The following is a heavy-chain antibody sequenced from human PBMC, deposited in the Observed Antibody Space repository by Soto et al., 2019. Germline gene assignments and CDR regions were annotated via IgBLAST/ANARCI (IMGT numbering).Heavy chain of an antibody. J-gene: IGHJ4*02. CDR3: PKGGRRYCSGGSCKWVDY. CDR2: ISYDGSNK. V-gene: IGHV3-30*18. CDR1: GFTFSSYG. D-gene: IGHD2-15*01. Sequence: GRSLRLSCAASGFTFSSYGMHWVRQAPGKGLEWVAVISYDGSNKYYADSVKGRFTISRDNSKNTLYLQMNSLRAEDTAVYYCPKGGRRYCSGGSCKWVDYGGQGTLVAVSS.